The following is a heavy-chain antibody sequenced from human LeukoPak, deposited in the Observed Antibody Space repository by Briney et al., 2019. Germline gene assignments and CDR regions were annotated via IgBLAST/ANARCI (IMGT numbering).Heavy chain of an antibody. Sequence: GASVKVSCKTSGYTFTGKFIHWVRQAPGQGLEWMGWIDPNSVGTDYAQKFRGRVTMTRDTSTSTAYMDLSSMISDDTAVYYCARDREGLAYFDYWGQGTLVTVSS. D-gene: IGHD3/OR15-3a*01. CDR3: ARDREGLAYFDY. CDR2: IDPNSVGT. V-gene: IGHV1-2*02. CDR1: GYTFTGKF. J-gene: IGHJ4*02.